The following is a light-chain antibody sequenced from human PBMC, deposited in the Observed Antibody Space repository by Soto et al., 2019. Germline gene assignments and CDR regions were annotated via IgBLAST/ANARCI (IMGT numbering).Light chain of an antibody. CDR1: QTISSY. CDR2: GAS. Sequence: DIQMTQSPSTLSALVGDRVTITCRASQTISSYLAWYQQKPGKAPKLLIFGASYLESGVTSRFSGSGSGTEFTLTISSLQPDDFATYYCQQYNSFPWTFGPGTKVEIK. J-gene: IGKJ1*01. V-gene: IGKV1-5*03. CDR3: QQYNSFPWT.